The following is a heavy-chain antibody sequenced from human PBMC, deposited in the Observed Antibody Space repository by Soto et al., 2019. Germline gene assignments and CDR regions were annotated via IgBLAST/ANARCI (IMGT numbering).Heavy chain of an antibody. CDR1: GDTFTSYY. CDR3: ARKGYYYDSSGQHDAFDI. V-gene: IGHV1-46*01. Sequence: ASVKVSCKAPGDTFTSYYLNWVRQAPGQGLEWMGIINPSGGSTSYAQKFQGRVTMTRDTSTSTVYMELSSLRSEDTAVYYCARKGYYYDSSGQHDAFDIWGQGTMVTVSS. D-gene: IGHD3-22*01. CDR2: INPSGGST. J-gene: IGHJ3*02.